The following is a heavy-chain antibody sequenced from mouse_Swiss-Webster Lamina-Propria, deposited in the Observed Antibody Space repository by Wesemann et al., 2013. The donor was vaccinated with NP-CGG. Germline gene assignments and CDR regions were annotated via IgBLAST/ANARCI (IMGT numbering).Heavy chain of an antibody. D-gene: IGHD2-2*01. CDR1: GFNIKDTY. V-gene: IGHV14-3*02. Sequence: EVQLQQSGAELVKPGASVKLSCTASGFNIKDTYMHWVKQRPEQGLEWIGRIDPANGNTKYDPKFQGKATITADTSSNTAYLQLSSLTSEDTAVYYCARGSYGYDRAMDYWGQGTSVTVSS. CDR3: ARGSYGYDRAMDY. CDR2: IDPANGNT. J-gene: IGHJ4*01.